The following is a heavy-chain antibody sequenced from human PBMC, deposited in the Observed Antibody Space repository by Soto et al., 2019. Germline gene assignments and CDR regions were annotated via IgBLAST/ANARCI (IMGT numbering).Heavy chain of an antibody. Sequence: QVQLQESGPGLVKPSETLSLTCTVSGGSISGGVHSWSWLRQPPGKGLEWIGHIFDSGSTYYNPSLKSRLTISVDTSKNQFSLRLSSVTAADTAVYYCAREIMPVTNVWYFDLWGRGTLVTGSS. D-gene: IGHD2-8*01. V-gene: IGHV4-30-4*01. CDR3: AREIMPVTNVWYFDL. CDR1: GGSISGGVHS. J-gene: IGHJ2*01. CDR2: IFDSGST.